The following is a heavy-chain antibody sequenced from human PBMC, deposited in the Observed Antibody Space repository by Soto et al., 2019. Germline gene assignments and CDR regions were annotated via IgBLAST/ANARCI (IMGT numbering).Heavy chain of an antibody. D-gene: IGHD4-17*01. V-gene: IGHV3-21*01. CDR3: ARSGSTVTSDVDY. J-gene: IGHJ4*02. Sequence: EVQLVESGGGLVKPGGSLRLSCAASGFTFSSYSMNWVRQAPGKGLEWVSSISSSSSYIYYADSVKGRFTISRDNAKNSLYLQMNSLRAEDTAVYYCARSGSTVTSDVDYWAREPWSPSPQ. CDR2: ISSSSSYI. CDR1: GFTFSSYS.